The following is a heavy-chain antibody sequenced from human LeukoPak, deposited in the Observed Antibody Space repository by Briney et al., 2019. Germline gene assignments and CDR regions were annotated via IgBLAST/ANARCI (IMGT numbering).Heavy chain of an antibody. D-gene: IGHD2-2*01. CDR1: GGSISSGSYY. J-gene: IGHJ4*02. Sequence: SETLSLTCTVSGGSISSGSYYWSWLRQPAGTGLEGIGRIYTSGSTNYNPSLKSRVTISVDTSKNQFSLKLSSVTAADTAVYYCARGYCSSTSCLYDYWGQGTLVTVSS. CDR3: ARGYCSSTSCLYDY. V-gene: IGHV4-61*02. CDR2: IYTSGST.